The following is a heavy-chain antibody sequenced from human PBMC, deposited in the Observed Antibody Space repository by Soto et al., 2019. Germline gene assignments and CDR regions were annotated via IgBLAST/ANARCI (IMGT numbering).Heavy chain of an antibody. CDR1: GVSLTTNNW. CDR2: IYQTGNT. V-gene: IGHV4-4*02. CDR3: ARGGYCSGGSCSGLFDS. D-gene: IGHD2-15*01. Sequence: QVQLQESGPGLVKPSETLSLTCAVSGVSLTTNNWWTWVRQAPGKGLEWVGEIYQTGNTNYNPSLNRRVTASLDKSKNQVFLKLTSVTAADTAMYYCARGGYCSGGSCSGLFDSWGQGTLVTVAS. J-gene: IGHJ5*01.